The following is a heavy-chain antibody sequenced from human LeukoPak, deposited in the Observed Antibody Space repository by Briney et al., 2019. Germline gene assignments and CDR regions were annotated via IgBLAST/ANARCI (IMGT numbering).Heavy chain of an antibody. J-gene: IGHJ1*01. D-gene: IGHD4-23*01. CDR2: IYSGGST. V-gene: IGHV3-53*01. Sequence: PGGSLRLSCAASGFTVSSNYMSWVRQPPRKGLEWGSVIYSGGSTYYADSVKGRFTISRDNSKNTLYLQMNSLRAEDTAVYYCAREIMTMVVRYFQHWGQGTLVTVSS. CDR1: GFTVSSNY. CDR3: AREIMTMVVRYFQH.